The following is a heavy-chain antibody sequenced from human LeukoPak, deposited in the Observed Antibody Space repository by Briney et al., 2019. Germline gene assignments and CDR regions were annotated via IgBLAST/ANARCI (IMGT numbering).Heavy chain of an antibody. V-gene: IGHV4-38-2*02. CDR3: ARRKNGYDSSGYRRGWFDP. CDR2: KYNSGST. CDR1: GYTISNGYN. D-gene: IGHD3-22*01. Sequence: PSETLSLTCTVSGYTISNGYNCGWLRPPPGKGQEWIGNKYNSGSTNYNPSLKRRVTISVYTSKNQSSLKLSSVTAADTAVYYCARRKNGYDSSGYRRGWFDPWGQGTLVTVSS. J-gene: IGHJ5*02.